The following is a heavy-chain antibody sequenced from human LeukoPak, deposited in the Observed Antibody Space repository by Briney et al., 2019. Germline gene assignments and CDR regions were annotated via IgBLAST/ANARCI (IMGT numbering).Heavy chain of an antibody. Sequence: GALRLSCAASGFTFSDYYMSWIRQAPGKGLEWVSSISSSSYIYYADSVKGRFTISRDNAKNSLYLQMNSLRAEDTAVYYCARDSGILYYYYGMDVWGQGTTVTVSS. CDR1: GFTFSDYY. J-gene: IGHJ6*02. CDR2: ISSSSYI. D-gene: IGHD2-15*01. V-gene: IGHV3-69-1*01. CDR3: ARDSGILYYYYGMDV.